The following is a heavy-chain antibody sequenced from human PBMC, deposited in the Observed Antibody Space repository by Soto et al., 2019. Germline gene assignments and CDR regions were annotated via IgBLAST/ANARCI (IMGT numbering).Heavy chain of an antibody. J-gene: IGHJ5*02. Sequence: QVQLQESGPGLVKPSQTLSLTGTVSGGSIRSGDYYWSWIRQPPGKGLEWIGYTYYSGGTYSNPTLKIRLTISVDTSNNQFSLRLISVTAADTAVYYCARGPNHYNSARGWFDPWGQGTLVTVSS. CDR2: TYYSGGT. CDR1: GGSIRSGDYY. CDR3: ARGPNHYNSARGWFDP. D-gene: IGHD3-10*01. V-gene: IGHV4-30-4*01.